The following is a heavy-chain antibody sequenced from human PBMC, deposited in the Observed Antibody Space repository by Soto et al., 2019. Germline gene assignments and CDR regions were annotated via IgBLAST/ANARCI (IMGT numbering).Heavy chain of an antibody. J-gene: IGHJ6*03. Sequence: ASVKVSCKASGYTFTSYGISWVRQAPGQGLEWMGWISAYNGNTNYAQKLQGRVTMTTDTSTSTAYMELRSLRSDDTAVYYCARDIFFLRRPVATDYYYYYMDVWGKGTTVTVSS. CDR2: ISAYNGNT. CDR3: ARDIFFLRRPVATDYYYYYMDV. CDR1: GYTFTSYG. D-gene: IGHD5-12*01. V-gene: IGHV1-18*01.